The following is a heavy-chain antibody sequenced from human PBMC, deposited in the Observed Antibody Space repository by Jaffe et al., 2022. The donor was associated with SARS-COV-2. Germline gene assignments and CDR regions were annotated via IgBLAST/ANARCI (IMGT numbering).Heavy chain of an antibody. V-gene: IGHV4-31*03. D-gene: IGHD2-21*01. CDR3: AKRRGFAGQGTMDV. CDR2: IYYTGNT. Sequence: QVQLQESGPGLVKPSQTLSLTCTVSGGSISSGGYYWSWIRQHPGKGLEWIGYIYYTGNTYYNPSLKSRVTISVDTSKNQFSLRLSSVTAADTAVYYCAKRRGFAGQGTMDVWGQGTTVIVSS. J-gene: IGHJ6*02. CDR1: GGSISSGGYY.